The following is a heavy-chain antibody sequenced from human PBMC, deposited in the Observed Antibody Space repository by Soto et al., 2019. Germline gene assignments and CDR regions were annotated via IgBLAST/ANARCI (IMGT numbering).Heavy chain of an antibody. Sequence: ASVKVSCTASGYTFTSYYMHWVRQAPGQGLEWMGWISANNGNTNYAQKLQGRVTMTTDTSTSTAYMELRSLRSDDTAVYYCARDKDCSGGSCYRPFDYWGQGTLVTVSS. CDR3: ARDKDCSGGSCYRPFDY. V-gene: IGHV1-18*04. CDR2: ISANNGNT. D-gene: IGHD2-15*01. CDR1: GYTFTSYY. J-gene: IGHJ4*02.